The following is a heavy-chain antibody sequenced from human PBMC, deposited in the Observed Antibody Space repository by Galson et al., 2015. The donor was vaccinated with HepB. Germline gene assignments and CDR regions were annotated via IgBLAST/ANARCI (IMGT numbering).Heavy chain of an antibody. J-gene: IGHJ6*02. Sequence: SLRLSCAASGFTFSSYGMHWVRQAPGKGLEWVAVISYDGSNKYYADSVKGRFTISRDNSKNTLYLQMNSLRAEDTAVYYCAKDRGSNGYSHPERRDYYGMDVWGQGTTVTVSS. CDR1: GFTFSSYG. V-gene: IGHV3-30*18. D-gene: IGHD5-18*01. CDR2: ISYDGSNK. CDR3: AKDRGSNGYSHPERRDYYGMDV.